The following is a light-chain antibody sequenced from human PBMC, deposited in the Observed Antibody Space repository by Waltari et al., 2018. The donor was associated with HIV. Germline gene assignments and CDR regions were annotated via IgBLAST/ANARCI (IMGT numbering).Light chain of an antibody. J-gene: IGLJ3*02. Sequence: QSVLTQPPSASGTPGQRVSISCSGSSSNIGSNIVNWYQQLPGTAPKLLIYSNNPRPSGGPDRFAGSKSGTSASLAISGLQSEDDAEYYCAAWDDSLNAWVFGGGTKLTVL. CDR1: SSNIGSNI. V-gene: IGLV1-44*01. CDR3: AAWDDSLNAWV. CDR2: SNN.